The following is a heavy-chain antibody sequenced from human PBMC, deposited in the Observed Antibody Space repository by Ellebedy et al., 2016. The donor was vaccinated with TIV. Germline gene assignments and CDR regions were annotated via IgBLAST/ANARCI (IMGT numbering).Heavy chain of an antibody. CDR1: GFTFSTYG. CDR2: ISFDGSNK. J-gene: IGHJ4*02. Sequence: GESLKISCAASGFTFSTYGMHWVRQAPGKGLEWVAVISFDGSNKYYADSVKGRFTISRDISKNTLYLQMNSLRAEDTAVYYCATHYGSGSYFNPGYWGQGTLVTVSS. V-gene: IGHV3-30*03. CDR3: ATHYGSGSYFNPGY. D-gene: IGHD3-10*01.